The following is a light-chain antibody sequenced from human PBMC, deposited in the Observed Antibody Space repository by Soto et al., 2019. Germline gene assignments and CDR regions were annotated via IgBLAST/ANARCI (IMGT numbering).Light chain of an antibody. CDR2: RGS. CDR1: QSIGNW. V-gene: IGKV1-5*03. CDR3: QQFNIYPYT. J-gene: IGKJ2*01. Sequence: DIQMTQSPSTLSASVGDTVTFTCRASQSIGNWMAWYQQTPGKAPKLLIYRGSSLQSGVPSRFSGSGSGTEFTLTIVSLQPDDFAVYFCQQFNIYPYTFSPGTKLEIK.